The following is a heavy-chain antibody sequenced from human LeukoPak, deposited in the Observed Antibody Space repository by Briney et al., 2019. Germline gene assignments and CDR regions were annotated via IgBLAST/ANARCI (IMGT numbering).Heavy chain of an antibody. Sequence: GGSLRLSCAASGFTFDSYGMNWVRQAPGKGLEWISSISSSSTYIYYADSVKGRFTISRDNAKNSMYLQMNSLRAEDTAVYYCARAYCSSTRCSYYFDSWGQGTLVTVSS. J-gene: IGHJ4*02. CDR1: GFTFDSYG. V-gene: IGHV3-21*01. CDR2: ISSSSTYI. D-gene: IGHD2-2*01. CDR3: ARAYCSSTRCSYYFDS.